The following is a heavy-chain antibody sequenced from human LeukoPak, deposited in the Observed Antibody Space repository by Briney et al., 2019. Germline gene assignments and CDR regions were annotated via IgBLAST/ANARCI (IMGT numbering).Heavy chain of an antibody. D-gene: IGHD3-22*01. V-gene: IGHV3-48*03. CDR1: GFTFSSYE. J-gene: IGHJ1*01. Sequence: GGSLRLSCAASGFTFSSYEMNWVRQAPGKGLEWVSYISSSGSTIYYADSVKGRFTISRDNAKNSLYLQMNSLRAEDTAVYYCARGREGYYDSSGLIPAEYFQHWGRGPLVSVSS. CDR2: ISSSGSTI. CDR3: ARGREGYYDSSGLIPAEYFQH.